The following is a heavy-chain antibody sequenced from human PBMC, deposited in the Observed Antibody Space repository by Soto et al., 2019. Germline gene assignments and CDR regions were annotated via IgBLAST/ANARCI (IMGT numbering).Heavy chain of an antibody. J-gene: IGHJ4*02. CDR1: EFTFSNAW. V-gene: IGHV3-15*01. CDR2: IKSKTDGGTT. CDR3: ATKRTGITTIGPGY. D-gene: IGHD1-20*01. Sequence: PGGSLRLSGAASEFTFSNAWMSSVLHAPGKWLEWVGRIKSKTDGGTTDYAAPVEGRFTISREYSKHTVYLQIDSLKTEDTAVYYCATKRTGITTIGPGYWGQGTLVTVSS.